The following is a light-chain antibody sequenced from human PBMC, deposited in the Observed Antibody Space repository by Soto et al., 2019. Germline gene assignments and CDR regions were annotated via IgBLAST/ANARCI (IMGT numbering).Light chain of an antibody. Sequence: DIQMTQSPSTLSASVGERATLTCRASQSISSWLAWYQQKPGQAPKLLIYDASSWDTGVPSRFSGSGSGTDFTLTISSLQPDDFATYYCQQYNSYLYTFGQGTKLEIK. CDR3: QQYNSYLYT. V-gene: IGKV1-5*01. CDR1: QSISSW. J-gene: IGKJ2*01. CDR2: DAS.